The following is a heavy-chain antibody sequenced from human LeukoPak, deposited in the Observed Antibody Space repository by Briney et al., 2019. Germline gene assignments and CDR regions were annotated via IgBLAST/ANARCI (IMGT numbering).Heavy chain of an antibody. Sequence: ASVKVSCKASGGTFSSYAISWVRQAPGQGLEWMGWISAYNGNTNYAQKLQGRVTMTTDTSTSTAYMELRSLRSDDTAVYYCARLVARGYFDYWGQGTLVTVSS. CDR2: ISAYNGNT. CDR3: ARLVARGYFDY. D-gene: IGHD5-12*01. CDR1: GGTFSSYA. J-gene: IGHJ4*02. V-gene: IGHV1-18*01.